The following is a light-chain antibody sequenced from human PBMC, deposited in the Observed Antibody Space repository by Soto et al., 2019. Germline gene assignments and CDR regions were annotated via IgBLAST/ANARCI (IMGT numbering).Light chain of an antibody. CDR2: DVS. CDR1: SSDVGAYNY. CDR3: SSYTSATTYV. J-gene: IGLJ1*01. Sequence: QSVLTQPASVSGSPGQSITISCTGTSSDVGAYNYASWYQQYPGEAPKVIIYDVSHRPAGVSNRFSGSKSGNTASLTISGLQTQDEADYYSSSYTSATTYVFGTGTKLTVL. V-gene: IGLV2-14*01.